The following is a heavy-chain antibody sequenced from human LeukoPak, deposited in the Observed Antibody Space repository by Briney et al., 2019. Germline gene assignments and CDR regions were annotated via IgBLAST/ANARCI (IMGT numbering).Heavy chain of an antibody. CDR2: IYYSGST. CDR1: GGSISSYY. V-gene: IGHV4-59*01. D-gene: IGHD6-19*01. Sequence: SETLSLTCAVSGGSISSYYWSWIRQPPGKGLEWIGYIYYSGSTNYNPSLKSRVTISVDTSKNQFSLKLSSVTAADTAVYYCARQGLSSGWYPNWFDPWGQGALVTVSS. J-gene: IGHJ5*02. CDR3: ARQGLSSGWYPNWFDP.